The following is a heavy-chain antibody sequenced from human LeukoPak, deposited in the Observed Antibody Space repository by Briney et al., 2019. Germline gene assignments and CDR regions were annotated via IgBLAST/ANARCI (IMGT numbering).Heavy chain of an antibody. D-gene: IGHD2-2*01. Sequence: SVKVSCKASGGTFSSYAISWVRQAPGQGLEWMGRIIPILGIANYAQKFQGRVTITADKSTSTAYMELSSLRSEDTAVYYCARDRFCSSTSCLEDYYYYYYMDVWGKGTTVTVSS. CDR3: ARDRFCSSTSCLEDYYYYYYMDV. CDR2: IIPILGIA. CDR1: GGTFSSYA. V-gene: IGHV1-69*04. J-gene: IGHJ6*03.